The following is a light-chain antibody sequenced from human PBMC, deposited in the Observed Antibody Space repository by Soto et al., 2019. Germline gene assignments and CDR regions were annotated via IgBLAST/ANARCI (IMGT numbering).Light chain of an antibody. CDR2: KAS. CDR3: QQYNSYSYT. Sequence: DIQMTQSPSTLSASVGDRVTITCRASQSISSWLAWYQQKPGKAPKILIYKASSLESGVPSRFSGSGSGTEFTLTISSLQPDEFATYYCQQYNSYSYTFGQGTKLEIK. CDR1: QSISSW. J-gene: IGKJ2*01. V-gene: IGKV1-5*03.